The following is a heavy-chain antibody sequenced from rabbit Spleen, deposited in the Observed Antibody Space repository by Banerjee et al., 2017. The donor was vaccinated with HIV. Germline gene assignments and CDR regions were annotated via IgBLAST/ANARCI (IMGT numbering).Heavy chain of an antibody. CDR3: ARNYVNAFDP. CDR2: IDTSDGDT. V-gene: IGHV1S40*01. D-gene: IGHD1-1*01. CDR1: GFSFSSNW. Sequence: QSLEESGGGLVTPGGTLTLTCTVSGFSFSSNWICWVRQAPGKGLEWIACIDTSDGDTDYANWPKGRFTISKTSSTTVTLQMTSLTAADTATYFCARNYVNAFDPWGQGTLVTVS. J-gene: IGHJ2*01.